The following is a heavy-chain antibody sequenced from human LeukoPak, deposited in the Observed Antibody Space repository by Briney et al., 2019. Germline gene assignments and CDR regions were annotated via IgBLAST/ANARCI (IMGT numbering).Heavy chain of an antibody. D-gene: IGHD3-3*01. V-gene: IGHV3-74*01. CDR3: VRSGPTPFDY. J-gene: IGHJ4*02. CDR1: GFTFSSHW. Sequence: GGSLRLSCAASGFTFSSHWMHWVRHAPGKGLVWVSRINTDGSTTDYAGSVRGRFTISRDDAKNTLYLQMNSLRVEDTAVYFCVRSGPTPFDYWGQGTLVTVSS. CDR2: INTDGSTT.